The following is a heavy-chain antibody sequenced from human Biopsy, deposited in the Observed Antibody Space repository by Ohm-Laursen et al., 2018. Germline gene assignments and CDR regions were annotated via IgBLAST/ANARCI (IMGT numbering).Heavy chain of an antibody. Sequence: SLRLSCAASGFTFNDFAMTWVRQAPGKGLEWVSAIGGSGGTTYYAGSVKGRFTISRDNAKNSLYLQRNSLRAEDTAVYYCTRLAYYYYYGMDVWGQGTTVTVSS. CDR1: GFTFNDFA. D-gene: IGHD3-3*02. CDR3: TRLAYYYYYGMDV. J-gene: IGHJ6*02. CDR2: IGGSGGTT. V-gene: IGHV3-23*01.